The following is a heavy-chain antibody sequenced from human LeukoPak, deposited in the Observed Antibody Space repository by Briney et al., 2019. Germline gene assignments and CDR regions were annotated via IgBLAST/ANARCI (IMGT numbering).Heavy chain of an antibody. J-gene: IGHJ6*03. CDR3: ARDGDTVLTRGYYYYMDV. Sequence: GGSLRVSCAASGCTFSSYNMNWVRQAPGKGPEWVSSITSSSSYIYYADSVKGGFTISRDNARNSLYLQMNSLRAEDTALYYCARDGDTVLTRGYYYYMDVWGKGTTVTVSS. D-gene: IGHD4-23*01. CDR2: ITSSSSYI. V-gene: IGHV3-21*01. CDR1: GCTFSSYN.